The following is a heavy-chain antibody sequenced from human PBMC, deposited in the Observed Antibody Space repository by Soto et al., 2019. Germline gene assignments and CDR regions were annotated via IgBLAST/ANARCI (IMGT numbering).Heavy chain of an antibody. V-gene: IGHV1-69*01. CDR2: IIPIIGTA. CDR1: GGTFNNYA. Sequence: QVQLVQSGAEVKKPGSSVKVSCKASGGTFNNYAISWVRQAPGQGLEWMGGIIPIIGTADYAHKFQGRLAISADESTRTTFMELSSLRSEDTALYYCARAGVDVVSTSAFDYWGQGTLVTVSS. CDR3: ARAGVDVVSTSAFDY. D-gene: IGHD5-12*01. J-gene: IGHJ4*02.